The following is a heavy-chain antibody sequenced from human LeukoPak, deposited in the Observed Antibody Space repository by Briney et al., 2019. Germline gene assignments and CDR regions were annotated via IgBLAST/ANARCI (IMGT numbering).Heavy chain of an antibody. CDR1: GFSFGDDA. Sequence: PGGSLRLSCTASGFSFGDDAWSWFRQAPGKGLEFVCFIRNKGYGETTAYAASVRGRFTISRDDAKSIAYLQMNSLEIEDTALYYCSRGLHDYGDSNYYFDQWGRGTQVTVSS. D-gene: IGHD4-17*01. CDR3: SRGLHDYGDSNYYFDQ. CDR2: IRNKGYGETT. V-gene: IGHV3-49*03. J-gene: IGHJ4*02.